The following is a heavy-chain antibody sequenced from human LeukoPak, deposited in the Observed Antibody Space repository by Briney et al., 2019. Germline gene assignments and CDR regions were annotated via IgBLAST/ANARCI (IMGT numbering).Heavy chain of an antibody. CDR2: IYYSGST. CDR3: ARAFGYYDSSGYLDY. J-gene: IGHJ4*02. Sequence: SETLSLTCTVSGGSVSSGSYYWSWIRQPPGKGLEWIGYIYYSGSTNYNPSLKSRVTISVDTSKNQFSPKLSSVTAADTAVYYCARAFGYYDSSGYLDYWGQGTLVTVSS. CDR1: GGSVSSGSYY. V-gene: IGHV4-61*01. D-gene: IGHD3-22*01.